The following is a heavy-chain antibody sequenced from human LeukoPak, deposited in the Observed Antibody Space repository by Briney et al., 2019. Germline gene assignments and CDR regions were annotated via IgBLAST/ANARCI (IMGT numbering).Heavy chain of an antibody. V-gene: IGHV3-23*01. CDR2: IGSSGDYT. CDR3: AKDLVGSNPHDY. Sequence: PGGSLRLSCAASGFTFSNYAMTWVRQAPGKGLEWVSGIGSSGDYTYYADSVKGRFTISRDNSKNTLFLQMSSLRVEDTAVYYCAKDLVGSNPHDYWGRGTLVTVSS. D-gene: IGHD1-26*01. CDR1: GFTFSNYA. J-gene: IGHJ4*02.